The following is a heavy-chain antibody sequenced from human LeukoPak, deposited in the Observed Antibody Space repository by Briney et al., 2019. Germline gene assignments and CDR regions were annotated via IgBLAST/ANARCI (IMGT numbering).Heavy chain of an antibody. V-gene: IGHV4-59*08. CDR2: IYYSGST. J-gene: IGHJ4*02. D-gene: IGHD5-12*01. Sequence: SETLSLTCTVSGGSISSYYWSWIRQPPGKGLEWIGYIYYSGSTNYNPSLKSRVTISVDTSKNQFSLKLSSVTAADTAVYYCAKLRPVGYSGYDLPDYWGQGTLVTVSS. CDR3: AKLRPVGYSGYDLPDY. CDR1: GGSISSYY.